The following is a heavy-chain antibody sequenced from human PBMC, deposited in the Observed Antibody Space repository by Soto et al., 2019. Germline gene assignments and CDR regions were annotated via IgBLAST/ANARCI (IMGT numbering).Heavy chain of an antibody. CDR2: IYPGDSDT. CDR3: ASSGYCSSTSCYRGLYYYYGMDV. D-gene: IGHD2-2*02. CDR1: GCSFTSYW. J-gene: IGHJ6*02. V-gene: IGHV5-51*01. Sequence: PGESLKISCKGSGCSFTSYWIGWVRQMPGKGLEWMGIIYPGDSDTRYSPSFQGQVTISADKSISTAYLQWSSLKASDTAMYYCASSGYCSSTSCYRGLYYYYGMDVWGQGTTVTVSS.